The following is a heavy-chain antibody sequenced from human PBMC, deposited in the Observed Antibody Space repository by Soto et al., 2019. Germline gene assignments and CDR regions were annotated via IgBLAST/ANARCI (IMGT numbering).Heavy chain of an antibody. CDR2: ASYDGNYK. CDR3: AKERSVVATPPDFDY. J-gene: IGHJ4*02. Sequence: QVQLVESGGGVVQPGRSLRLSCAASGFTFSSFGMHWVRQAPGKGLEWVAVASYDGNYKYYADSVKGRVTISRDNSTNTLYLHMNSLRAEDTAVYYCAKERSVVATPPDFDYWGQGTLVTVSS. CDR1: GFTFSSFG. D-gene: IGHD5-12*01. V-gene: IGHV3-30*18.